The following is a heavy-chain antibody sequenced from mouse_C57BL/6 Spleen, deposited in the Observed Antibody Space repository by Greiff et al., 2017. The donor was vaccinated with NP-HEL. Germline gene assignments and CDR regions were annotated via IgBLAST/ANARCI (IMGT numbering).Heavy chain of an antibody. J-gene: IGHJ4*01. CDR3: ARGYSNAMDY. V-gene: IGHV1-26*01. D-gene: IGHD2-5*01. CDR1: GYTFTDYY. Sequence: EVQLQQSGPELVKPGASVKISCKASGYTFTDYYMNWVKQSHGKSLEWIGDINPNNGGTSYNQKFKGKATLTVDKSSSTAYMELRSLTSADSAVYYCARGYSNAMDYWGQGTSVTVSS. CDR2: INPNNGGT.